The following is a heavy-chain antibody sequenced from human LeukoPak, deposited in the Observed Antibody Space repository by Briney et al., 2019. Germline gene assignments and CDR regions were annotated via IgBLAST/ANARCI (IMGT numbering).Heavy chain of an antibody. CDR1: GGSISSYY. V-gene: IGHV4-4*07. CDR2: IYTSGCT. CDR3: ARQDSSGYDDAFDI. Sequence: TSETLSLTCTVSGGSISSYYWSWIRQPAGKGLEWIGRIYTSGCTNYNPSLKSRVTMSVDTSKNQFSLELSSVTAADTAVYYCARQDSSGYDDAFDIWGQGTMVTVSS. D-gene: IGHD3-22*01. J-gene: IGHJ3*02.